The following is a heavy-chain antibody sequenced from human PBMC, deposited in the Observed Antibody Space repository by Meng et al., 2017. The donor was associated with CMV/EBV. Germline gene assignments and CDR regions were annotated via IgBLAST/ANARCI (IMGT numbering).Heavy chain of an antibody. CDR3: ARAPYDTLTGYSRYFDL. D-gene: IGHD3-9*01. CDR1: FPFSSYG. CDR2: SRSSSTYI. J-gene: IGHJ2*01. Sequence: FPFSSYGLDWVRQAPGKGLEWVSGSRSSSTYIFYADSVKGRFVISRDDAKNSLFLQMNTVRAEDTAVYYCARAPYDTLTGYSRYFDLWGHGTLVTVSS. V-gene: IGHV3-21*04.